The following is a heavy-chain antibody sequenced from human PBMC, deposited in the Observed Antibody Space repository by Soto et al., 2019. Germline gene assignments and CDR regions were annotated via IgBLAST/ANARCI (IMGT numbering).Heavy chain of an antibody. J-gene: IGHJ6*04. Sequence: QVQLVQSGAEVKKPGSSVKVSCKASGGTFSSYAISWVRQAPGQGLEWMGGIIPIFGTANYAQKFQGRVTITADESASTAYMELSSLRSEDTAVYYGASRGPSTVTTSDVWGEGPTVAVSA. D-gene: IGHD4-17*01. CDR2: IIPIFGTA. CDR1: GGTFSSYA. V-gene: IGHV1-69*12. CDR3: ASRGPSTVTTSDV.